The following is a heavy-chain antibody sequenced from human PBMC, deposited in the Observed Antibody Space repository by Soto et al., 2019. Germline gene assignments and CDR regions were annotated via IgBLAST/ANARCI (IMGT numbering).Heavy chain of an antibody. CDR3: ARWASDSFHV. CDR2: VNPSSGST. V-gene: IGHV1-46*01. J-gene: IGHJ3*01. Sequence: QAPGQGLEWMGVVNPSSGSTSYAQKFQGRVTMTRDTSTSTVYMELSSLRSEDAAVDFCARWASDSFHVWGQGTLVTVSS.